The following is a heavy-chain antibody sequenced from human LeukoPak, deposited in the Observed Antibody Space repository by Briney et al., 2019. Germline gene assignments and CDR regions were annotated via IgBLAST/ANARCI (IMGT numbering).Heavy chain of an antibody. CDR1: GFTFSSYG. CDR3: ARDKGYSGYDPAPYYFDY. CDR2: IWYDGSNK. V-gene: IGHV3-33*08. Sequence: PGGSLRLSCAASGFTFSSYGMHWVRQAPGKGLEWVAVIWYDGSNKYYADSVKGRFTISRDNSKNTLYLQMNSLRAEDTAVYYCARDKGYSGYDPAPYYFDYWGQGTLVTVSS. D-gene: IGHD5-12*01. J-gene: IGHJ4*02.